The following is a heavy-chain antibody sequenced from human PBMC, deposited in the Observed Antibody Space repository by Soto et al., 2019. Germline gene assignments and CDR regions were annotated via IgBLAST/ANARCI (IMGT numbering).Heavy chain of an antibody. CDR3: ARVYRITMVRGELSEY. V-gene: IGHV1-18*01. J-gene: IGHJ4*02. Sequence: QVQLVQSGAEVKKPGASVKVSCKASGYTFTSYGISWVRQAPGQGLEWMGWISAYNGNTNYAQKLQGRVTMTTDTSTSTAYMELRSLRSDDAAVYYCARVYRITMVRGELSEYWGQGTLVTVSS. D-gene: IGHD3-10*01. CDR1: GYTFTSYG. CDR2: ISAYNGNT.